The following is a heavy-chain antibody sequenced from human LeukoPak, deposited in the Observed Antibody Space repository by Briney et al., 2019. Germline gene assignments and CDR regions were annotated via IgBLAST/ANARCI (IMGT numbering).Heavy chain of an antibody. CDR1: GYTFTSYY. D-gene: IGHD2-2*01. CDR3: ARRYCSSTSCYPFDY. J-gene: IGHJ4*02. CDR2: INPSGGST. Sequence: ASVKVSCKASGYTFTSYYIHWVRQAPGQGLEWMGLINPSGGSTTYPQKFQGRVTITRNTSISTAYMELSSLRSEDTAVYYCARRYCSSTSCYPFDYWGQGTLVTAS. V-gene: IGHV1-46*01.